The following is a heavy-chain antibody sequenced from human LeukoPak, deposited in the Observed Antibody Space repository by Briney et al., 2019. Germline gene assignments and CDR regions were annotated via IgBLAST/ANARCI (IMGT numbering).Heavy chain of an antibody. Sequence: GGSLRLPCAASGFTFTDYAIHWVRQAPGKGLEWVAVISYDGDLKYYPDSVKGRFTISRDNSKNTVYLQMNSLRVEDTAVYFCAREYYSGNYYVFDYWGQGTLVTVSS. V-gene: IGHV3-30-3*01. J-gene: IGHJ4*02. D-gene: IGHD1-26*01. CDR3: AREYYSGNYYVFDY. CDR2: ISYDGDLK. CDR1: GFTFTDYA.